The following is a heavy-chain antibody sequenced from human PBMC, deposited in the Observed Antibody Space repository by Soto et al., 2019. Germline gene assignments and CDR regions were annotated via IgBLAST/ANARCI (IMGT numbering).Heavy chain of an antibody. CDR2: IYWDDDK. D-gene: IGHD5-18*01. J-gene: IGHJ4*02. Sequence: QITLKESGPTLVKPTQTLTLTCTFSGFSLSTSGVGVGWIRQPPGKALECLALIYWDDDKRYSPSLKNRLTIAKDTSKNQVVLTTTNMDPVDTATYYCAHIIDTTMVTPYYFDYWGQGTLVTVSS. CDR3: AHIIDTTMVTPYYFDY. V-gene: IGHV2-5*02. CDR1: GFSLSTSGVG.